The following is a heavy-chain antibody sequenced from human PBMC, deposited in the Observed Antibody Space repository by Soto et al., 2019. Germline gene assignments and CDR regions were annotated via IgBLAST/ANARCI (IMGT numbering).Heavy chain of an antibody. CDR3: ARSYYYDSSGSLNWFDP. CDR2: ISSSSSTI. V-gene: IGHV3-48*01. J-gene: IGHJ5*02. D-gene: IGHD3-22*01. CDR1: GVTFISYS. Sequence: GGSLRLSCAASGVTFISYSMNWVRQAPGKGLEWVSYISSSSSTIYYADSVKGRFTISRDNAKNSLYLQMNSLRAEDTAVYYCARSYYYDSSGSLNWFDPWGQGTLVTVSS.